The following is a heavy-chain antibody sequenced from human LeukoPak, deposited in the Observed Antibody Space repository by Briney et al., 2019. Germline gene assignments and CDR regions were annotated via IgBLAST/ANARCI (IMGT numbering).Heavy chain of an antibody. J-gene: IGHJ4*02. Sequence: PGGSLRLSCAASGFTVSSNYIYWVRQAPGKGLEWVSVLYSGGDTYYADSVKGRFTISRDNSKNTLYLQMNSLRAEDTAVYYCARELTGYDVRYFDYWGQGTLVTVSS. CDR1: GFTVSSNY. V-gene: IGHV3-53*01. CDR3: ARELTGYDVRYFDY. CDR2: LYSGGDT. D-gene: IGHD3-9*01.